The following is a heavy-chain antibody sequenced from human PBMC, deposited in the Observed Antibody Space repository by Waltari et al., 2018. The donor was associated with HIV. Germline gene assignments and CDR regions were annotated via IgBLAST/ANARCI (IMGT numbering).Heavy chain of an antibody. D-gene: IGHD3-10*01. J-gene: IGHJ5*01. CDR2: AMPMFGTA. Sequence: QVQLVQSGAEVKKPGSSVKVSCKASGGAFVSHTINWVRQAPGQGLEWMGRAMPMFGTANYAQKFQGRVTITADKSTSTAYMELNGLRFDDTAVYYCASARETMGVDFDSWGQGTLVTVS. CDR1: GGAFVSHT. CDR3: ASARETMGVDFDS. V-gene: IGHV1-69*08.